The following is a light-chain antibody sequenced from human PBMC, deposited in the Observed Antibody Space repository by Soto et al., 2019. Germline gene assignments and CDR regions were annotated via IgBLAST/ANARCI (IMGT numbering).Light chain of an antibody. Sequence: VLTQSPGTLSLYPGERATLSCRASQSVSSSYLAWYQQKPGQAPRLLIYGASSRATGIPDRFSGRGSGTDFPLTTSRPEPEDVTAYYWQQYGSPITFDPGTKVDIK. V-gene: IGKV3-20*01. CDR2: GAS. CDR3: QQYGSPIT. J-gene: IGKJ3*01. CDR1: QSVSSSY.